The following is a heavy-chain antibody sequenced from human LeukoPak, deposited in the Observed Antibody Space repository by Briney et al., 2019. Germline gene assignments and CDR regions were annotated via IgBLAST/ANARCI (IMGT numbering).Heavy chain of an antibody. V-gene: IGHV3-30*03. J-gene: IGHJ4*02. CDR1: GFTFSLSG. D-gene: IGHD3-22*01. Sequence: GGSLRLSCVVSGFTFSLSGMHWVRQAPGKGLEWVAVISYDGSDKYDADSVKGRFTMSRDNSKNTLYLQMNSLRTEDTAVYFCAEWDYYDSINYQGYWGQGTLVTVSS. CDR3: AEWDYYDSINYQGY. CDR2: ISYDGSDK.